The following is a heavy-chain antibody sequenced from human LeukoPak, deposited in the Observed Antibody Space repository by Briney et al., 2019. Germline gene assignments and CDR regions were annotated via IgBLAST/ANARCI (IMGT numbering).Heavy chain of an antibody. CDR1: GGSFSGYY. CDR2: INHSGST. J-gene: IGHJ6*03. V-gene: IGHV4-34*01. D-gene: IGHD3-3*01. CDR3: ARKNFDFWSGYPRYYYMDV. Sequence: SETLSLTCAVYGGSFSGYYWSWIRQPPGKGLEWIGEINHSGSTNYNPSLKSRVTISVDTSKNQFSLKLSSVTAADTAVYYCARKNFDFWSGYPRYYYMDVWGKGTTVTISS.